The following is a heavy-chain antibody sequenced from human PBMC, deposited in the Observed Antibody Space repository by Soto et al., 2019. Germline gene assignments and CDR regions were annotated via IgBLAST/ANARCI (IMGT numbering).Heavy chain of an antibody. D-gene: IGHD2-21*01. CDR2: IYYSGST. CDR3: AASCVGCGGFNYYGMDV. V-gene: IGHV4-31*03. CDR1: GGSISSGGYY. J-gene: IGHJ6*02. Sequence: QVQLQESGPGLVKPSQTLSLTCTVSGGSISSGGYYWSWIRQHPGKGLEWIGYIYYSGSTYYNPSLKSRFTISVDTSKNQFSLELSSVTAADTAVYYCAASCVGCGGFNYYGMDVWGQGTTVTVSS.